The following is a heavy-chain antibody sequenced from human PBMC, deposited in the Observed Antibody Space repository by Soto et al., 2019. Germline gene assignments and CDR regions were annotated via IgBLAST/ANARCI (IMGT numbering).Heavy chain of an antibody. Sequence: EVQVVETGGGLIQPGGSLRLSCVASGFTVSNNSMSWVRQVPGKGLKWVSLINSAGTPYYADSVKGRFTVSRDTSKNTLYLQMSSLRVEDTAVYFCAREKSAMLRGVRYGMDVWGQGTAVTVSS. CDR2: INSAGTP. CDR3: AREKSAMLRGVRYGMDV. CDR1: GFTVSNNS. V-gene: IGHV3-53*02. J-gene: IGHJ6*01. D-gene: IGHD3-10*01.